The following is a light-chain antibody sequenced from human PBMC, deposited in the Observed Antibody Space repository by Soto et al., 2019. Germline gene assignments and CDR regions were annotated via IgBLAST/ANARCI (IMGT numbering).Light chain of an antibody. CDR3: QTWGTGFQV. J-gene: IGLJ2*01. CDR2: LNNDGSH. Sequence: QLVLTQSPSASASLGASVXLXCTLSXGHSSYAIAWHQKQPGKRPRYLMDLNNDGSHTKGDGIPDRFSGSSSGAERYLIISSLQSEDEADYYCQTWGTGFQVFGGGTQLTVL. V-gene: IGLV4-69*01. CDR1: XGHSSYA.